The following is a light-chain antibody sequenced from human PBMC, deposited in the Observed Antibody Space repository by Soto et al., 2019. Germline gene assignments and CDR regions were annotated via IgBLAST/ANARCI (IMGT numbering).Light chain of an antibody. V-gene: IGKV2-28*01. Sequence: DIVVTQSPLSLPVTPGEPASISCRSSQSLLHSNGYNYLDWYLQKPGQSPQLLIYLGSNRASGVSDRFSGSGSGTDFTLRISRVEAEDVGLYYCMQARQDPLTFGQGTKVEIE. CDR1: QSLLHSNGYNY. CDR3: MQARQDPLT. J-gene: IGKJ1*01. CDR2: LGS.